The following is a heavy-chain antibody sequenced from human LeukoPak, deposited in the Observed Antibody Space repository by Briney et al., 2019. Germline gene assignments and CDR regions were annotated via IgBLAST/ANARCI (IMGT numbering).Heavy chain of an antibody. CDR1: GGSISSGGYY. J-gene: IGHJ6*03. CDR2: IYHSGST. D-gene: IGHD1-7*01. CDR3: ASTPGELKPYYYYMDV. Sequence: PSETLSLTCTVSGGSISSGGYYWSWIRQPPGKGLERFGYIYHSGSTYYNPSLKSRVTISVDRSKNQFSLKLSSVTAADTAVYYCASTPGELKPYYYYMDVWGKGTTVTVSS. V-gene: IGHV4-30-2*01.